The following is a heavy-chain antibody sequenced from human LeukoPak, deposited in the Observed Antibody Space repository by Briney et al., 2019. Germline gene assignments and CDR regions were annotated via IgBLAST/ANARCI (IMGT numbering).Heavy chain of an antibody. CDR2: ISVYNDKS. D-gene: IGHD6-19*01. CDR1: GYTFTNYG. V-gene: IGHV1-18*01. J-gene: IGHJ2*01. Sequence: ASVKVSCKASGYTFTNYGLTWVRQAPGQGLEWMGWISVYNDKSNYAQKFQGRVTMTADTSTRTAYLELRSPRSDDTAVYYCARTVAGGGYWYFDLWGRGTLVTVSS. CDR3: ARTVAGGGYWYFDL.